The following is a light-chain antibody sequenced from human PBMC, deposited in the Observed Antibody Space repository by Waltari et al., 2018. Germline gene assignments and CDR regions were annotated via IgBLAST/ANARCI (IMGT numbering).Light chain of an antibody. Sequence: QSDLTQLASVFGSPGQSITVSCAATSSDLGVYDFVSWYQHHPGQAPKLFIYDVFKRPSGVSIRFSGSKSGNTASLSISGLQADDEGDYYCTSSTFSSPLFGGGTKLTVL. CDR3: TSSTFSSPL. CDR2: DVF. CDR1: SSDLGVYDF. J-gene: IGLJ2*01. V-gene: IGLV2-14*03.